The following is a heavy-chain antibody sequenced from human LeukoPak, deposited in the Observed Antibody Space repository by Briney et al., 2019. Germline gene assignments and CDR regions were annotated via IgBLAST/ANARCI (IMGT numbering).Heavy chain of an antibody. CDR1: GGSFSGYY. V-gene: IGHV4-34*01. J-gene: IGHJ4*02. CDR3: ARVQGHSRTEMAYYYDSSGYYYADY. D-gene: IGHD3-22*01. Sequence: SETLSLTCAVYGGSFSGYYWSWIRQPPGKGLEWIGEINHSGSTNYNPSLKRRVTISVDTSKNQFSLKLSSVTAADTAVYYCARVQGHSRTEMAYYYDSSGYYYADYWGQGTLVTVSS. CDR2: INHSGST.